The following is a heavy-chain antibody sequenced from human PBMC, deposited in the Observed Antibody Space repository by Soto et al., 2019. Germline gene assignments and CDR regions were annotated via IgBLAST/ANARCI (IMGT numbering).Heavy chain of an antibody. D-gene: IGHD7-27*01. CDR2: IDPDGRVG. V-gene: IGHV3-7*03. CDR1: GLRFSTYW. Sequence: EGQLLGSGGGLVQPGGSLRLSCEASGLRFSTYWMNWVRQPPGMGLEWVANIDPDGRVGTYVDSVKGRFTTSRDNAMNSVYLQMNSLRADDTAMYFCAGWGEHDANVWGQGILVTVSA. CDR3: AGWGEHDANV. J-gene: IGHJ4*02.